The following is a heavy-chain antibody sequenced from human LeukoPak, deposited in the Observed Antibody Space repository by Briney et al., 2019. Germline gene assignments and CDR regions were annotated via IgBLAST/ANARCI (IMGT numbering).Heavy chain of an antibody. Sequence: GGSLRLSCAASGLTLSSYAMSWVRQAPGKGLEWVSAISGSGGSTYYADAVKGRFTISRDNSRNTLYLQMHSLGAEDTAVYYCANTLVRGVPSMDVWGQGTTVTVSS. CDR3: ANTLVRGVPSMDV. CDR2: ISGSGGST. CDR1: GLTLSSYA. V-gene: IGHV3-23*01. D-gene: IGHD3-10*01. J-gene: IGHJ6*02.